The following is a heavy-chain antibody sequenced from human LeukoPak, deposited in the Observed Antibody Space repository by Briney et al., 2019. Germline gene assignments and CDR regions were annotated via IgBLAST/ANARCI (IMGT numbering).Heavy chain of an antibody. Sequence: GGSLRLSCAASGFTFRDYYMSWIRQPPGKGLEWVSYITSCSKYTNYADSVRGRFTISRHNPKNPFYLQMNTLRAGDTDMYFCARQIRGYSGYFDYWGRGSLVTVSS. CDR3: ARQIRGYSGYFDY. CDR2: ITSCSKYT. V-gene: IGHV3-11*03. CDR1: GFTFRDYY. D-gene: IGHD5-18*01. J-gene: IGHJ4*02.